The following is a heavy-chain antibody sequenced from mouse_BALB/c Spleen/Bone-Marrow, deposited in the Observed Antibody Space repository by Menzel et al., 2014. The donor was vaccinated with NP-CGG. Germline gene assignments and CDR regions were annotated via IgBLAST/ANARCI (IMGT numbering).Heavy chain of an antibody. CDR3: ARGGFLLRSLALDY. CDR2: INPSTGFT. V-gene: IGHV1-4*01. Sequence: VQLQQSGAELARPGASVKMSCKAYGYTFTTYTMHWVQQRPGQGLEWVGYINPSTGFTNYNQIFKDKATLAADKSSSTAYMQLSSLTSEDSAVYYCARGGFLLRSLALDYWGQGTSVTVSS. D-gene: IGHD1-1*01. J-gene: IGHJ4*01. CDR1: GYTFTTYT.